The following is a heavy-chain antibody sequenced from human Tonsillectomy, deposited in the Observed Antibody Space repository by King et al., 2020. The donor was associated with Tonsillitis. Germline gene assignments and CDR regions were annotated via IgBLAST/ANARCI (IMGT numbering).Heavy chain of an antibody. Sequence: VQLVESGAEVKKPGASMKVSCKASGYTFTGFYLHWVRQAPGQGLDWMGWINPNTGGTVFAQKFQGRVTMTRDTSISTAYMELSSLRSEDTAMYYCAVFSGTAFVPYYSGMDVWGRGTTVVVSS. CDR1: GYTFTGFY. V-gene: IGHV1-2*02. CDR3: AVFSGTAFVPYYSGMDV. D-gene: IGHD2-21*02. J-gene: IGHJ6*04. CDR2: INPNTGGT.